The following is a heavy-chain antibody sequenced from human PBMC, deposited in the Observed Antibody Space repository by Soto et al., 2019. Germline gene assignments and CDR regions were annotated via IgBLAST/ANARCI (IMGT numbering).Heavy chain of an antibody. CDR1: GGSISSYY. Sequence: SETLSLTCTVSGGSISSYYWSWIRQPPGKGLEWIGYIYYSGSTNYNPSLKSRVTISVDTSKDQFSLKLSSVTAADTAVYYCARDGTAMVPSYGMDVWGQGTTVTVSS. CDR3: ARDGTAMVPSYGMDV. V-gene: IGHV4-59*01. J-gene: IGHJ6*02. CDR2: IYYSGST. D-gene: IGHD5-18*01.